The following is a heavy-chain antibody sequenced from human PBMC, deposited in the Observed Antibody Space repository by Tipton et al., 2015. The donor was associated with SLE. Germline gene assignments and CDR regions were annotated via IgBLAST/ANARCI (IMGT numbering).Heavy chain of an antibody. V-gene: IGHV3-23*01. CDR2: ISGSGGST. CDR3: ARRATTNSYDY. J-gene: IGHJ4*02. D-gene: IGHD1-26*01. Sequence: GSLRLSCAASGFTFSSYAMSWVRQAPGKGLEWVSAISGSGGSTYYADSVKGRFTISRDNSKNMLYLQMGSLRDEDMGVYYCARRATTNSYDYWSRGTLVTVSS. CDR1: GFTFSSYA.